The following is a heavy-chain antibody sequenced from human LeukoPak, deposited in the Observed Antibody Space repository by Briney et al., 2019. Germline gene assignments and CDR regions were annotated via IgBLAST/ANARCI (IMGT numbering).Heavy chain of an antibody. D-gene: IGHD6-13*01. J-gene: IGHJ4*02. CDR2: IYTSGST. Sequence: SETLSLTCTVSGGFISSYYWSWIRQPAGKGLEWIGHIYTSGSTNYNPSLKSRVTMSVDTSKNQFSLKLSSVTAADTAVYYCAGGLYSSSWNYYFDYWGQGTLVTVSS. CDR3: AGGLYSSSWNYYFDY. V-gene: IGHV4-4*07. CDR1: GGFISSYY.